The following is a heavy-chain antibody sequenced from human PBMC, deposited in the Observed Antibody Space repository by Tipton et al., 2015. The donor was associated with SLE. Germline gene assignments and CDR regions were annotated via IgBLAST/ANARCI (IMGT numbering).Heavy chain of an antibody. CDR3: ARWVDLSFWYFTL. D-gene: IGHD2-2*01. J-gene: IGHJ2*01. CDR1: GFTFSSYS. V-gene: IGHV3-21*03. Sequence: SLRLSCAASGFTFSSYSMNWVRQAPGKGLEWVSCICSSSSYIYYADSVKGRFTISRDNAKNPLYLQINSLRAEDTAVYYCARWVDLSFWYFTLWGRGTLVAVSS. CDR2: ICSSSSYI.